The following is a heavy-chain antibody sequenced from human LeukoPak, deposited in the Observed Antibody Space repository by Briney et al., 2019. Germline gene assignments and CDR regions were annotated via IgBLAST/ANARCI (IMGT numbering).Heavy chain of an antibody. V-gene: IGHV3-66*02. D-gene: IGHD2-15*01. J-gene: IGHJ5*02. CDR2: IYSGGST. CDR3: ARGRAVVAASDSWFDP. Sequence: GGSLRLSCTASGFTFSDYYMSWIRQTPGKGLEWVSIIYSGGSTFYADSVKGRFTISRDNSKNTLYLQMNSLRAEDTAVYYCARGRAVVAASDSWFDPWGQGTLVTVSS. CDR1: GFTFSDYY.